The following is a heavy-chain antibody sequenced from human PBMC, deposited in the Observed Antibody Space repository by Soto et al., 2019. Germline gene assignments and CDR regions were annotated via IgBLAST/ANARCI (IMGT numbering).Heavy chain of an antibody. CDR1: GGSITSGGYY. J-gene: IGHJ4*02. CDR2: IYDSGST. CDR3: ARKQAGYFYGIDY. D-gene: IGHD3-10*01. Sequence: PSETLSLTCTVSGGSITSGGYYRSWIRQHPGKGLEWLGYIYDSGSTFYNPSLKSRITLSVDTSKNQFSLKLSSVTVADTAVYFCARKQAGYFYGIDYWGQGTLVTVSS. V-gene: IGHV4-31*03.